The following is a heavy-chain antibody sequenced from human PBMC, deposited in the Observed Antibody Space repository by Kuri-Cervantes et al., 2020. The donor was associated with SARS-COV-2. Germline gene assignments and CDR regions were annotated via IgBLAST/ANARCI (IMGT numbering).Heavy chain of an antibody. J-gene: IGHJ2*01. CDR3: ARIRHPYWYFDL. Sequence: SETLSLTCAVYGGSFSGDYWSWIRQPPGKGLERIGEINHSGSTNYNPSLKSRVTISVDTSKNQFSLKLSPVTAADTAVYYCARIRHPYWYFDLWGRGTLVTVSS. D-gene: IGHD1-1*01. CDR1: GGSFSGDY. CDR2: INHSGST. V-gene: IGHV4-34*01.